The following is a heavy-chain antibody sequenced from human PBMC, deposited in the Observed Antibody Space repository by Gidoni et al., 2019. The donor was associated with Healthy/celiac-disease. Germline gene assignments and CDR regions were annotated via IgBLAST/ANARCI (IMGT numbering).Heavy chain of an antibody. D-gene: IGHD2-15*01. CDR1: GFPFSSYA. J-gene: IGHJ2*01. V-gene: IGHV3-23*01. CDR3: AKETQNTVVVAATLRYFDL. CDR2: ISGSGGST. Sequence: EVQLLESGGGLVQPGGSLRLSCAASGFPFSSYAMSWVRQAPGKGLEWGSAISGSGGSTYYADSVKGRFTISRDNSKNTLYLQMNSLRAEDTAVYYCAKETQNTVVVAATLRYFDLWGRGTLVTVSS.